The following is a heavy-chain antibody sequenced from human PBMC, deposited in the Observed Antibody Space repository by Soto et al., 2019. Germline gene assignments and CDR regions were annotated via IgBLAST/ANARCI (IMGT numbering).Heavy chain of an antibody. CDR3: ARVKRDLAARPMDC. Sequence: QVQLQESGPGLVKPSQTLSLTCTVSGGSISSGDDNWSWIRQPPGKGLEWIAYLYYSGSTYYNPSLKGRVTISVNTSKNQFSLKLSSVTAADTAVYYCARVKRDLAARPMDCWGQGTLVTVSS. CDR1: GGSISSGDDN. CDR2: LYYSGST. J-gene: IGHJ4*02. D-gene: IGHD6-6*01. V-gene: IGHV4-30-4*01.